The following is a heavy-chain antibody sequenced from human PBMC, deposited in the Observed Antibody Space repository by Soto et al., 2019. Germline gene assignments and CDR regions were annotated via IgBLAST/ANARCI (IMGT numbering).Heavy chain of an antibody. Sequence: SGPTLVNTTQTLTLTCTFSGFSLSTSGMCVSWIRQPPGKALEWLALIDWVDDKYYSTSLKTRLTISKDTYKNQAVLTMTNMDTVDTAPYYCARQIAAGNYGIGVWGKGTTVTVAS. CDR1: GFSLSTSGMC. J-gene: IGHJ6*04. CDR3: ARQIAAGNYGIGV. D-gene: IGHD6-13*01. V-gene: IGHV2-70*01. CDR2: IDWVDDK.